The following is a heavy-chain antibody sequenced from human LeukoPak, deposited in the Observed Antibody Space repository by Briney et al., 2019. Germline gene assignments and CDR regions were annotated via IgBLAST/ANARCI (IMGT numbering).Heavy chain of an antibody. CDR1: GFTFSSYE. J-gene: IGHJ6*02. V-gene: IGHV3-48*03. CDR2: ISSSGSTI. Sequence: QPGGSLRLSCAAPGFTFSSYEMNWVRQAPGKGLEWVSYISSSGSTIYYADSVKGRFTISRDNAKNSLYLQMNSLRAEDAAVYYCARDLGYYDSSGYYYGSSYYYYYYGMDVWGQGTTVTVSS. D-gene: IGHD3-22*01. CDR3: ARDLGYYDSSGYYYGSSYYYYYYGMDV.